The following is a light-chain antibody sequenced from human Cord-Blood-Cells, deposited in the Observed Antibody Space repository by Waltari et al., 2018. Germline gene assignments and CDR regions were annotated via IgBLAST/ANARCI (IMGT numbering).Light chain of an antibody. J-gene: IGKJ1*01. Sequence: DTQMNKSPSPIPASVGDRVTITCRASQSISSYLNWYQQKPGKAPKLLIYAASSLQSGVPSRCSGSGSVTDFTLTISSVQPEVFATYYCQQSYGTPWTFGQGTKVEIK. CDR1: QSISSY. V-gene: IGKV1-39*01. CDR2: AAS. CDR3: QQSYGTPWT.